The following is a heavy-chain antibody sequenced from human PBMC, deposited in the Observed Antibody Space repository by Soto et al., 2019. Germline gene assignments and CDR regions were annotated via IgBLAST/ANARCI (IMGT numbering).Heavy chain of an antibody. D-gene: IGHD5-18*01. CDR3: ARDLYSYGYDGGYYYYGMDV. Sequence: GESLKISCKGSGYSFTSYWIGWVRQMPGKGLEWMGIIYPGDSDTRYSPSFQGQVTISADKSISTAYLQWSSLKASDTAMYYCARDLYSYGYDGGYYYYGMDVWGQGTTVTVSS. CDR1: GYSFTSYW. CDR2: IYPGDSDT. V-gene: IGHV5-51*01. J-gene: IGHJ6*02.